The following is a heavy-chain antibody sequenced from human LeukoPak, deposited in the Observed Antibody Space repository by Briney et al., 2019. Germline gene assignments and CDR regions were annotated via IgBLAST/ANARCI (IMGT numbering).Heavy chain of an antibody. Sequence: SETLSLTCTVSGGSISSSSYHWGWTRQPPGKGLEWIGSIYYSGTTYSNPSLNSRVTISRDTSKNQFSLQLHSVTAADTAVYYCARGLPTTAYDYWGQGTLVTVSS. V-gene: IGHV4-39*01. CDR1: GGSISSSSYH. CDR3: ARGLPTTAYDY. J-gene: IGHJ4*02. CDR2: IYYSGTT. D-gene: IGHD4-17*01.